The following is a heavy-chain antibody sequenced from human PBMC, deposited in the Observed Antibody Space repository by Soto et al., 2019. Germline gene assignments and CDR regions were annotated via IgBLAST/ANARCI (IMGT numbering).Heavy chain of an antibody. J-gene: IGHJ3*02. Sequence: QLQLRESRPGLVRPSETLSLTCSVSGGPIYWAWIRQPPGKGLEWIGSFHFSGRTYYNPSLKGRVTLSVDTSKNQMSLRLTSVTAADTAVYYCARQGSCSGGLCLSFLYSFDMWGQGTMVTVSS. CDR1: GGPIY. CDR3: ARQGSCSGGLCLSFLYSFDM. CDR2: FHFSGRT. V-gene: IGHV4-39*01. D-gene: IGHD2-15*01.